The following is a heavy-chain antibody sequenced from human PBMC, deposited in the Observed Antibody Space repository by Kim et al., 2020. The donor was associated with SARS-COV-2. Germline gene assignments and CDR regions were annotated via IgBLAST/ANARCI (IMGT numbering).Heavy chain of an antibody. J-gene: IGHJ6*02. Sequence: GGSLRLSCAASGFTFSSYGMHWVRQAPGKGLEWVAVIWYDGSNKYYADSVKGRFTISRDNSKNTLYLQMNSLRAEDTAVYYCARAETQSYYYYGMDVWGQGTTVTVSS. V-gene: IGHV3-33*01. CDR3: ARAETQSYYYYGMDV. CDR2: IWYDGSNK. CDR1: GFTFSSYG.